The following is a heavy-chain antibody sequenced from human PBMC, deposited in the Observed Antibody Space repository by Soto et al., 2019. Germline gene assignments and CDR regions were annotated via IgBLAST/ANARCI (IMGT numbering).Heavy chain of an antibody. D-gene: IGHD3-10*01. Sequence: QVQLQESGPGLVKPSGTLSLTCAVSGGSISSSNLWSWVRQPPGKGLEWIGEIYHSGSTNYNPSLKSRVTISVDKSTTQYSLNLSSVTAADTAVYYCARDYMVRGVMRWFDPWGQGTLVTVSS. V-gene: IGHV4-4*02. CDR1: GGSISSSNL. CDR2: IYHSGST. J-gene: IGHJ5*02. CDR3: ARDYMVRGVMRWFDP.